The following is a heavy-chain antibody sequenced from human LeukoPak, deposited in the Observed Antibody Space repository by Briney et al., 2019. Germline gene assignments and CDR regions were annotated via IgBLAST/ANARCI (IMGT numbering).Heavy chain of an antibody. V-gene: IGHV3-74*01. CDR3: ARGHIVVGYYYYMDV. CDR1: GFTFSDYW. Sequence: GGSLRLSCAASGFTFSDYWMTWVRQAPGKGLVWVSRINTDGSSTNYADSVKGRFTISRDNAKNTLYLQMNSLRAEDTAVYYCARGHIVVGYYYYMDVWGKGTTVTVSS. D-gene: IGHD2-15*01. CDR2: INTDGSST. J-gene: IGHJ6*03.